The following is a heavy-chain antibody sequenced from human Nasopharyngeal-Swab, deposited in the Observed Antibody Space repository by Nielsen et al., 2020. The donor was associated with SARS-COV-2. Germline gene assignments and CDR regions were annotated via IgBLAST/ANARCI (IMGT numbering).Heavy chain of an antibody. Sequence: SETLSLTCTVSGGSVSSGSYYWSWIRQPPGKGLGWIGYIYYSGSTNYNPSLKSRVTISVDTSKNQFSLKLSSVTAADTAVYYCARDLVGATNYFDYWGQGTLVTVSS. CDR3: ARDLVGATNYFDY. CDR1: GGSVSSGSYY. V-gene: IGHV4-61*01. D-gene: IGHD1-26*01. CDR2: IYYSGST. J-gene: IGHJ4*02.